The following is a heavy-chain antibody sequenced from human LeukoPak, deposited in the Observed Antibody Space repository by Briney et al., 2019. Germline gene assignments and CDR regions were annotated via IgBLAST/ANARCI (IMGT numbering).Heavy chain of an antibody. V-gene: IGHV1-3*01. D-gene: IGHD4-17*01. Sequence: ASVTVPCKASGYTFTSYAMHWVRQAPGQRLEWMGRINAGNGNTKYSQKFQGRVTITRDTSASTAYMELSSLRSEDTAVYYCARDRGATVTSGYYYGMDVWGQGTTVTVSS. CDR1: GYTFTSYA. CDR2: INAGNGNT. J-gene: IGHJ6*02. CDR3: ARDRGATVTSGYYYGMDV.